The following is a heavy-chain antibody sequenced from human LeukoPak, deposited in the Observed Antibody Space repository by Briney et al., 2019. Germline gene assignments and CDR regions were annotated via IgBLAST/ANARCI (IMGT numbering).Heavy chain of an antibody. J-gene: IGHJ4*02. CDR2: IYYSGST. V-gene: IGHV4-39*07. CDR3: ARGLQGFFNY. CDR1: GGSISSSSYY. D-gene: IGHD5-24*01. Sequence: SETLSLTCTVSGGSISSSSYYWGWIRQPPGKGLEWIGSIYYSGSTYYNPSLKSRVTISVDTSKNQFSLKLSSVTAADTAVYYCARGLQGFFNYWGQGTLVTVSS.